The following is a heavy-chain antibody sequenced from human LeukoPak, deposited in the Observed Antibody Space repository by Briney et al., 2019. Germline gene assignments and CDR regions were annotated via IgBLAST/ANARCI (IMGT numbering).Heavy chain of an antibody. CDR1: GGTFSSYA. CDR3: ARGPRYYYYYGMDV. CDR2: IIPIFGTA. V-gene: IGHV1-69*01. Sequence: ASVKVSCKASGGTFSSYAISWVRQAPGQGLEWMGGIIPIFGTANYAQKLQGRVTITADESTSTAYMELSSLRSEDTAVYYCARGPRYYYYYGMDVWGRGTTVTVSS. J-gene: IGHJ6*02.